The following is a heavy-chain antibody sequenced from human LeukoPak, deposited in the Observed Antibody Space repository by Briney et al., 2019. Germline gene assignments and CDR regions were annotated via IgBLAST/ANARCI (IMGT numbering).Heavy chain of an antibody. CDR1: GYTFTGYY. CDR2: INPHSGGT. D-gene: IGHD3-10*01. V-gene: IGHV1-2*02. CDR3: ARDLLMYYSGSGEST. J-gene: IGHJ5*02. Sequence: ASVKVSCKASGYTFTGYYMHWVRQAPGQRLEWMGWINPHSGGTNYAQKFQGRVTMTRDTSISTAYMELSRLRSDDTAVYYCARDLLMYYSGSGESTWGQGTLVTVS.